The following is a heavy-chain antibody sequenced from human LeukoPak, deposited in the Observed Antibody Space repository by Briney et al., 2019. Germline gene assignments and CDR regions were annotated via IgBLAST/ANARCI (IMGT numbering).Heavy chain of an antibody. CDR2: IYHSGST. D-gene: IGHD1-26*01. CDR3: ARGGYRGSYWYDI. V-gene: IGHV4-38-2*02. Sequence: SETLSLTCTVSGYSISSGYYWGWIRQPPGKGLGWIGSIYHSGSTYYNPSLKSRVTISVDTSKNQFSLKLSSVTAADTAVYYCARGGYRGSYWYDIWGQGTMVTVSS. CDR1: GYSISSGYY. J-gene: IGHJ3*02.